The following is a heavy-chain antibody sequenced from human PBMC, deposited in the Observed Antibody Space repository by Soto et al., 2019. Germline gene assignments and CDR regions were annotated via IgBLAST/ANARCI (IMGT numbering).Heavy chain of an antibody. CDR3: AKEFQRELHACDI. J-gene: IGHJ3*02. Sequence: GGSLRLSCAASGFTFSSYSMSWVRQAPGKGLEWISYISSSSAIIYYADSVKGRFTISRDNAQKSLSLQMNSLRDEDTAVYYCAKEFQRELHACDIWSQGTMVTVSS. D-gene: IGHD1-26*01. V-gene: IGHV3-48*02. CDR1: GFTFSSYS. CDR2: ISSSSAII.